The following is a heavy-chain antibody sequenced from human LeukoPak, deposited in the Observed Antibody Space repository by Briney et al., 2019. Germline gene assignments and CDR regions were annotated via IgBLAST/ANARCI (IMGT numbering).Heavy chain of an antibody. D-gene: IGHD6-13*01. V-gene: IGHV3-30*02. CDR1: GFTFSSYG. CDR2: IRYDGSNK. Sequence: GGSRRLSCAASGFTFSSYGMHWVRQAPGKGLEWVAFIRYDGSNKYYADSVKGRFTISRDNSKNTLYLQMNSLRAEDTAVYYCAKDAPRIAAVSYYYYYYGMDVWGQGTTVTVSS. J-gene: IGHJ6*02. CDR3: AKDAPRIAAVSYYYYYYGMDV.